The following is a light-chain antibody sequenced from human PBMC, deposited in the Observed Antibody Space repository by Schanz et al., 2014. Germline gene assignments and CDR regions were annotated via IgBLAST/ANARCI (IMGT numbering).Light chain of an antibody. CDR3: SLFTSSRTSNWV. J-gene: IGLJ3*02. V-gene: IGLV2-14*03. Sequence: QSALTQPPSASGSPGQSVTISCTGTSNDVGRYDYVSWYQQHPGKAPKLIIYNVKTRPSGVSFRFSGSKSGNTASLTIAGLQAEDEADYYCSLFTSSRTSNWVFGGGTKLTVL. CDR1: SNDVGRYDY. CDR2: NVK.